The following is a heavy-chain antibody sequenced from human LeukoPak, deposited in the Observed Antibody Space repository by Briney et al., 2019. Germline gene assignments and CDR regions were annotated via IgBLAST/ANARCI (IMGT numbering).Heavy chain of an antibody. CDR3: ARASEMATRRTYYYYYMDV. V-gene: IGHV1-46*01. J-gene: IGHJ6*03. CDR1: GYTFTSYY. CDR2: INPSGGST. D-gene: IGHD5-24*01. Sequence: ASVKVSCKASGYTFTSYYMHWVRQAPGQGLEWMGIINPSGGSTSYAQKFQGRVTMTRDMSTSTVYMELSSLRSEDTAVYYCARASEMATRRTYYYYYMDVWGKGTTVTVSS.